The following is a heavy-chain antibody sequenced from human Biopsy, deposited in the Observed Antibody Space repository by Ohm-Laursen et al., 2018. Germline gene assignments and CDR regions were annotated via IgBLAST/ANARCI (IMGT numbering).Heavy chain of an antibody. V-gene: IGHV3-74*01. CDR3: TRAAAGSGSLLYFDY. CDR1: EFIFSRFW. D-gene: IGHD3-10*01. CDR2: INSDGSST. Sequence: SLRLSCTASEFIFSRFWMYWVRQAPGKGLVWVSRINSDGSSTNYADAVKGRFTISRDNAKNTVFLQMNSLRAEDTAVYYCTRAAAGSGSLLYFDYWGQGTLVTVSS. J-gene: IGHJ4*02.